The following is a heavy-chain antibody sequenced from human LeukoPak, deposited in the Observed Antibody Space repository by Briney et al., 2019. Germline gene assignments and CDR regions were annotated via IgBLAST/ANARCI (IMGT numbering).Heavy chain of an antibody. D-gene: IGHD2-21*02. J-gene: IGHJ4*02. CDR2: IYPDDSDT. Sequence: GESLKISCKGSGYNVANYRIGWVRQMPGKGLEWMGIIYPDDSDTTYSPSFQGQVTISADKSISTAYLQWNSLEASDSAIYYCARRGDSDFRIDWGQGTLVTVSS. V-gene: IGHV5-51*01. CDR3: ARRGDSDFRID. CDR1: GYNVANYR.